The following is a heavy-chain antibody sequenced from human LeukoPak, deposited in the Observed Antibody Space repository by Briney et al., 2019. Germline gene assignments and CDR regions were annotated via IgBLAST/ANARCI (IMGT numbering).Heavy chain of an antibody. V-gene: IGHV1-18*01. J-gene: IGHJ6*03. CDR3: ARVYGYDYYYYYMDV. Sequence: ASVKVSCKASGYTFTTYEIHWVRQATGQGLEWMGWISAYNGNTNYAQKLQGRVTMTTDTSTSTAYMELRSLRSDDTAVYYCARVYGYDYYYYYMDVWGKGTTVTISS. CDR1: GYTFTTYE. CDR2: ISAYNGNT. D-gene: IGHD5-12*01.